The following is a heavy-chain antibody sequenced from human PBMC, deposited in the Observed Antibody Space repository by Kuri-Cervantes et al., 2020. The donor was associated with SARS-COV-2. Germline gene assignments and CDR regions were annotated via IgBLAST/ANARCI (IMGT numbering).Heavy chain of an antibody. D-gene: IGHD6-19*01. V-gene: IGHV3-73*01. Sequence: GESLKISCAASGFTFSGSAMHWVRQASGKGLEWVGRIRSKANSYATAYAASVKGRFTISRDDSKNTAYLQMNSLRAEDTAVYYCARRSSGWYVSFDYWGQGTLVTVSS. CDR3: ARRSSGWYVSFDY. J-gene: IGHJ4*02. CDR2: IRSKANSYAT. CDR1: GFTFSGSA.